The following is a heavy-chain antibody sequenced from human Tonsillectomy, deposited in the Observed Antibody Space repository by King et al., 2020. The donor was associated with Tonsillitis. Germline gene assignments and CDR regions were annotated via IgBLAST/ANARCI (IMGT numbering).Heavy chain of an antibody. J-gene: IGHJ6*02. CDR1: GYSISSGYY. D-gene: IGHD5-24*01. V-gene: IGHV4-38-2*01. CDR2: IYHSGST. Sequence: VQLQESGPGLVKPSETLSLTCAVSGYSISSGYYWGWIRQPPGKGLEWIGSIYHSGSTYYNPSLKSRVTISVDTSKNQFSLKLSSVTAADTAVYYCAGVEGMASVDVWGQGTTVTVSS. CDR3: AGVEGMASVDV.